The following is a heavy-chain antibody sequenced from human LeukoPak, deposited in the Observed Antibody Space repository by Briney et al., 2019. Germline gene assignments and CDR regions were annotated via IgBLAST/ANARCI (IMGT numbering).Heavy chain of an antibody. D-gene: IGHD6-13*01. Sequence: SQTLSLTCPISGDSVSSNSAAWNWIRQSPSRGLEWLGRTYYRSKWYNDYAVSVKSRITINPDTSKNQFSLQLNSVTPEDTAVYYCARVVAAGRPLPVYGMDVWGQGTTVTVSS. CDR1: GDSVSSNSAA. J-gene: IGHJ6*02. CDR2: TYYRSKWYN. V-gene: IGHV6-1*01. CDR3: ARVVAAGRPLPVYGMDV.